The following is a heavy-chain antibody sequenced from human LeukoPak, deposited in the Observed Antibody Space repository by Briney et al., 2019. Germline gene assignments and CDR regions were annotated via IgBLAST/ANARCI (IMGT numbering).Heavy chain of an antibody. CDR2: MSYDGSNK. D-gene: IGHD5-18*01. J-gene: IGHJ4*02. CDR3: AKVLDTEFDY. V-gene: IGHV3-30*18. Sequence: GRSLRLSCAASGFTFSSYGMHWVRQAPGKGLEWVAVMSYDGSNKYYADSVKGRFTISRDNSKNTLYLQMNSLRAEDTAVYYCAKVLDTEFDYWGQGTLVTVSS. CDR1: GFTFSSYG.